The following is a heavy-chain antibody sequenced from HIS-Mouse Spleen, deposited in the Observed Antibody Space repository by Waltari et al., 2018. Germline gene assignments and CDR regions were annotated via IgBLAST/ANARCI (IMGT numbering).Heavy chain of an antibody. V-gene: IGHV4-39*07. D-gene: IGHD6-13*01. J-gene: IGHJ2*01. CDR1: GGSISSSSYY. CDR2: IYYSGGT. CDR3: AREIPYSSSWYDWYFDL. Sequence: QLQLQESGPGLVKPSETLSLTCTVPGGSISSSSYYWGWIRQPPGKGLEWIGSIYYSGGTYSNPAIKSRVTISVDTSKNQFSLKLSSVTAADTAVYYCAREIPYSSSWYDWYFDLWGRGTLVTVSS.